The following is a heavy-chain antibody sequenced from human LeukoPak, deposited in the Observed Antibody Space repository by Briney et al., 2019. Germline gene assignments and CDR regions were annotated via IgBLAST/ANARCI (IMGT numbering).Heavy chain of an antibody. J-gene: IGHJ4*02. D-gene: IGHD3-3*01. Sequence: GGSLRLSCAASGFTFSNYAMSWVRQAPGKGLEWVSNIISSGGTTDYADSVKGRFTISRDNSKNTLYLQMNNLRAEDTAVYYRAKDRDFWSGYYPIFDYWGQGTVVTVSS. CDR1: GFTFSNYA. CDR3: AKDRDFWSGYYPIFDY. CDR2: IISSGGTT. V-gene: IGHV3-23*01.